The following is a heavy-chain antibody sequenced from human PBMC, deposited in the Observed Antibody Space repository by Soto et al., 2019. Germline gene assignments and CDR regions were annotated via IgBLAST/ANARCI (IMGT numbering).Heavy chain of an antibody. Sequence: PWGSIRLSCAASGFTFSSYHMSWVRQDPGKGLEWVSVLYSAGSADFADSVKGKFTISRDNSKNTLYLQMTNMDPMDTATYFCAHSQRGPRDFWGPGILVTVSS. CDR3: AHSQRGPRDF. CDR2: LYSAGSA. V-gene: IGHV3-53*05. D-gene: IGHD5-12*01. J-gene: IGHJ4*02. CDR1: GFTFSSYH.